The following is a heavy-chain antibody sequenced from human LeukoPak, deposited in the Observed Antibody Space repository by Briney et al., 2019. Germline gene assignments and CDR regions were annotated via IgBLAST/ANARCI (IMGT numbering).Heavy chain of an antibody. CDR2: IRQDGGEK. CDR1: GFTFTDYW. J-gene: IGHJ4*02. D-gene: IGHD3-22*01. V-gene: IGHV3-7*01. CDR3: ARDLTYDSSGYYPGGFDY. Sequence: GGSLRLSCAVSGFTFTDYWMNWVRQAPGKGLEWVASIRQDGGEKSYVDSVKGRFTISRDNAKNSLYLQMNSLRAEDTAVYYCARDLTYDSSGYYPGGFDYWGQGTLVTVSS.